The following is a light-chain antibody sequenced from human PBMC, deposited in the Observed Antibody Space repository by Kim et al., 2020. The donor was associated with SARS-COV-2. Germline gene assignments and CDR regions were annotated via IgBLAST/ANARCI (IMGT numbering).Light chain of an antibody. CDR1: QSINSR. V-gene: IGKV1-5*01. CDR2: DAS. CDR3: HQYYSYSYT. J-gene: IGKJ2*01. Sequence: DIQMTQSPSTLSASVGDRVTITCRASQSINSRLAWYQQKPGKAPDLLIFDASILQSGVSSRFSGSESGTEFSLTISSLQPDDFATYSCHQYYSYSYTFGQGTKLEIK.